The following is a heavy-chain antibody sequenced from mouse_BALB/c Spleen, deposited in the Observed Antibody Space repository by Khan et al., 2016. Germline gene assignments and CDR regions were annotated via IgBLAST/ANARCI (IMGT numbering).Heavy chain of an antibody. J-gene: IGHJ3*01. CDR3: ARSERLRWFAY. Sequence: VQLKQSGAELVKPGASVKLSCTASGFNIKDTYMHWVKQRPEQGLEWIGRIDPANGNTKYDPKFQGKATITADTSSKTAYLQLSSLTSEDTAVYYWARSERLRWFAYWGQGTLVTVSA. V-gene: IGHV14-3*02. D-gene: IGHD1-2*01. CDR2: IDPANGNT. CDR1: GFNIKDTY.